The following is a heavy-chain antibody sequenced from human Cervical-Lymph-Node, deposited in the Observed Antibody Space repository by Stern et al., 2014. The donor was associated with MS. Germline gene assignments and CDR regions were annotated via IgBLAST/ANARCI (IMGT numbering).Heavy chain of an antibody. V-gene: IGHV3-21*01. Sequence: EVHLVESGGGLVKPGGSLRLSCAVSGFTFRNYTMNWVRQSPGKGLEWVSSISSTSTYIYYADSVKGRFTISRDNAKNSLYLQMNSLRAEDTAVYYCTRARRGFDYWGQGTLVTVSS. CDR1: GFTFRNYT. CDR2: ISSTSTYI. CDR3: TRARRGFDY. J-gene: IGHJ4*02.